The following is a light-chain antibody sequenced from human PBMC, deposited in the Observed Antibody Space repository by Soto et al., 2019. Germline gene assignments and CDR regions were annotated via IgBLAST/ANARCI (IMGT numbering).Light chain of an antibody. Sequence: QSALTQPASMSGSPGQSITISCTGTSSDIGGYNYVSWYQQHPGKAPKLMIYDVSNWPSGGSNRFSGSKSGNTASLTISGLQAEDEADYYCSSYTSSSAVVFGGGTKVTVL. V-gene: IGLV2-14*03. CDR3: SSYTSSSAVV. J-gene: IGLJ2*01. CDR1: SSDIGGYNY. CDR2: DVS.